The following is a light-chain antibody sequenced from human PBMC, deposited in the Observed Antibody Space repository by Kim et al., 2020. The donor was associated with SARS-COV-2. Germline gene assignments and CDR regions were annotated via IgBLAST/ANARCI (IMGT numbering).Light chain of an antibody. Sequence: SPGQRATLSCRARQSVSSSVAWYQQKPGQAPRLRIYGAATRATGIPARFSGSGSGTEFTLTISSLQSEDFAVYYCQQYNNWTPLTFGGGTKVDIK. J-gene: IGKJ4*01. CDR3: QQYNNWTPLT. CDR1: QSVSSS. CDR2: GAA. V-gene: IGKV3-15*01.